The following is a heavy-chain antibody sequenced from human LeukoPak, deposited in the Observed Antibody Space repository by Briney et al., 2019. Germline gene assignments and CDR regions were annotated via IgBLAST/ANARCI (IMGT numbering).Heavy chain of an antibody. J-gene: IGHJ4*02. D-gene: IGHD6-19*01. CDR2: IYPGDSDT. CDR3: ARRDSSGWYGGDFDY. Sequence: GESLKISCKGSGYSFTSYWIGWVRQMPGKGLEWMGIIYPGDSDTRYSPSFQGQVTISADKSISTAYLQWSSLKASDTAMYYCARRDSSGWYGGDFDYWGQGTLVTVSS. V-gene: IGHV5-51*01. CDR1: GYSFTSYW.